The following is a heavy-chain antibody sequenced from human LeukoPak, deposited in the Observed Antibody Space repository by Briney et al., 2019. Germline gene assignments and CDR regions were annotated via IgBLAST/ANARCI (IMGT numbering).Heavy chain of an antibody. CDR2: ISWNSGSI. V-gene: IGHV3-9*03. Sequence: QSGGSLRLSCAASGFTFDDYAMHWVRQAPGKGLEWVSGISWNSGSIGYADSVKGRFTISRDNAKNSLYLQMNSLRAEDMALYYCAKDLSTGAFDIWGQGTMVTVSS. D-gene: IGHD1-14*01. CDR1: GFTFDDYA. J-gene: IGHJ3*02. CDR3: AKDLSTGAFDI.